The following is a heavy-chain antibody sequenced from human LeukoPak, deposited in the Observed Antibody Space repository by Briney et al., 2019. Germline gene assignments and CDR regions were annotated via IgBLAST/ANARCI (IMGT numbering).Heavy chain of an antibody. V-gene: IGHV1-18*01. Sequence: EASVKVSCKASGYTFTSYGISWVRQAPGQGLEWMGWISAYNGNTNYAQKFQGRVTMTRDTSISTAYMELSRLRSDDTAVYYCARSWDIVVVPAAKEVWFDPWGQGTLVTVSS. D-gene: IGHD2-2*01. CDR2: ISAYNGNT. CDR1: GYTFTSYG. J-gene: IGHJ5*02. CDR3: ARSWDIVVVPAAKEVWFDP.